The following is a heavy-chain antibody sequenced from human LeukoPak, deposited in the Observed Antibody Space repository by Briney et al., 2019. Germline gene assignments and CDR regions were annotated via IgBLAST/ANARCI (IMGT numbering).Heavy chain of an antibody. CDR1: GFTFSSYW. CDR2: INSDGSST. V-gene: IGHV3-74*01. J-gene: IGHJ3*02. CDR3: VRDRTTAGWADAFDI. D-gene: IGHD4-17*01. Sequence: PGGSLRLSCAASGFTFSSYWMHWVRQAPGKGLVWVSRINSDGSSTSYADSVKGRFAIPRDNAKNTLYLQMNSLRAEDTAVYYCVRDRTTAGWADAFDIWGQGTMVTVSS.